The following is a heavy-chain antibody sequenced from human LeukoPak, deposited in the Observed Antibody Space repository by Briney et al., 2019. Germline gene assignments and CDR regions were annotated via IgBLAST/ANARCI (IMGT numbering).Heavy chain of an antibody. CDR3: ATLRDDYFDY. V-gene: IGHV3-23*01. CDR2: ISGSGGST. Sequence: HPGGSLRLSCAASGFTFSSYAMSWVRQAPGKGPEWVSAISGSGGSTYYADSVKGRFTISRDNSKNTLYLQMNSLRAEDTAVYYCATLRDDYFDYWGQGTLVTVSS. J-gene: IGHJ4*02. CDR1: GFTFSSYA.